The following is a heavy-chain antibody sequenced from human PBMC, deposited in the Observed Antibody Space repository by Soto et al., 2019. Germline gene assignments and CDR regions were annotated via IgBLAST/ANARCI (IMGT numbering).Heavy chain of an antibody. D-gene: IGHD7-27*01. V-gene: IGHV3-30*04. CDR2: ISYDERNI. J-gene: IGHJ4*02. CDR1: GFLFRTYA. CDR3: ARDNWGFDC. Sequence: QVELVESGGGVVQPGTSLRLSCAASGFLFRTYAMHWVRQTPGQGLEWVADISYDERNIHYPDSVKGRFTISRDNSKNTLFLQMNNLRAEDTAVYYCARDNWGFDCWGQGTLVTVSS.